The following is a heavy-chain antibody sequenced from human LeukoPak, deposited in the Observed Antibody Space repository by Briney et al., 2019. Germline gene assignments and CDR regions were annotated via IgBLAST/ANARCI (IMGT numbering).Heavy chain of an antibody. Sequence: PGGSLRLSCAASGFTFSSYWMSWVRQAPGKGLEGVADIKQDGSEKYYVDSVKGPFTISRDNANNSLYLQMNTLRAEDTAVYYCAAYSSGWKSFDPWGQGTLVTVSS. V-gene: IGHV3-7*01. J-gene: IGHJ5*02. CDR3: AAYSSGWKSFDP. D-gene: IGHD6-19*01. CDR1: GFTFSSYW. CDR2: IKQDGSEK.